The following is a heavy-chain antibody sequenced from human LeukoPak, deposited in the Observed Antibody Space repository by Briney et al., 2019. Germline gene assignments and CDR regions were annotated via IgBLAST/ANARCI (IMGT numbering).Heavy chain of an antibody. Sequence: SMKVSCKASGGTFSSYAISWVRQAPGQGLEWMGGIIPIFGTANYAQKFQGRVTITADESTSTAYMELSSLRSEDTAVYYCARDHGVATSRLKYYYYYYMDVWGKGTTVTISS. CDR2: IIPIFGTA. CDR3: ARDHGVATSRLKYYYYYYMDV. V-gene: IGHV1-69*13. CDR1: GGTFSSYA. D-gene: IGHD5-12*01. J-gene: IGHJ6*03.